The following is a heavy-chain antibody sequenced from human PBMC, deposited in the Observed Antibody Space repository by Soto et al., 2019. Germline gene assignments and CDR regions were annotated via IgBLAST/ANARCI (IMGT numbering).Heavy chain of an antibody. D-gene: IGHD5-12*01. CDR1: GYTFTGYY. CDR3: ARDRLGGYRNWFAP. CDR2: INPNSGGT. V-gene: IGHV1-2*02. J-gene: IGHJ5*02. Sequence: ASVKVSCKASGYTFTGYYMHWVRQAPGQGLEWMGWINPNSGGTNYAQKFQGRVTMTRDTSISTAYMELSRLRSDDTAVYYCARDRLGGYRNWFAPWGQGTLVTVSS.